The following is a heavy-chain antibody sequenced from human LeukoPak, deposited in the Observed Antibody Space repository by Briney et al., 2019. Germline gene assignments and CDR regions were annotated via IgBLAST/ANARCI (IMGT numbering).Heavy chain of an antibody. Sequence: GGSLRLSCAASGFTFSSHWMHWVRQAPGKALVWVSRISTDGSITGYADSVKGRFTISRDNSKNTLYLQMNSLRAEDTAVYYCASHHEQPPLDYWGQGTLVTVSS. J-gene: IGHJ4*02. D-gene: IGHD1-14*01. CDR2: ISTDGSIT. CDR1: GFTFSSHW. CDR3: ASHHEQPPLDY. V-gene: IGHV3-74*01.